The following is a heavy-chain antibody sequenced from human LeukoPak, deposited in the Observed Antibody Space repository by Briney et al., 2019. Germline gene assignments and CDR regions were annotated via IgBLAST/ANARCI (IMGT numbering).Heavy chain of an antibody. D-gene: IGHD6-13*01. J-gene: IGHJ5*02. CDR1: GGSISSYY. CDR3: ARTGYSSSWYGPNWFDP. Sequence: SETLSLTCTVSGGSISSYYWSWIRQPPGKGLEWIGYIYYSGSTNYNPSLRSRVTISVDTSKNQFSLKLSSVTAADTAVYYCARTGYSSSWYGPNWFDPWGQGTLVTVSS. V-gene: IGHV4-59*08. CDR2: IYYSGST.